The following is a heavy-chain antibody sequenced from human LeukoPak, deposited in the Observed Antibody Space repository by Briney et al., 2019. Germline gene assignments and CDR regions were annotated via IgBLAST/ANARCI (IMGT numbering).Heavy chain of an antibody. J-gene: IGHJ4*02. CDR3: ARDLGLPGHGSLDY. CDR1: GGSIRSDY. V-gene: IGHV4-4*07. Sequence: SETLSLTCTVSGGSIRSDYWSWIRQPAGKGLEWIGRIYNTGSTNYNPSLKSRITMSVDTSKNQFSLKVNSVTAADTAVYYCARDLGLPGHGSLDYWGQGTLVTVSS. CDR2: IYNTGST. D-gene: IGHD2-2*01.